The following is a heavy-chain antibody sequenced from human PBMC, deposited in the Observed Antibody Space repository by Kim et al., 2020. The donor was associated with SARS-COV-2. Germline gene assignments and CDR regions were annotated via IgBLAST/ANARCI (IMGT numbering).Heavy chain of an antibody. V-gene: IGHV4-39*02. Sequence: SETLSLTCTVSGASISSSIYHWGWIRQPPGKGLEWIGSVSYSGSTYYNPSLESRVTTSVDTSKNHFSLELSSVTAADTAVYYCASLRYSGGSVLGLFHYYSYGMDVWGQGTTVTVSS. CDR3: ASLRYSGGSVLGLFHYYSYGMDV. D-gene: IGHD5-12*01. J-gene: IGHJ6*02. CDR2: VSYSGST. CDR1: GASISSSIYH.